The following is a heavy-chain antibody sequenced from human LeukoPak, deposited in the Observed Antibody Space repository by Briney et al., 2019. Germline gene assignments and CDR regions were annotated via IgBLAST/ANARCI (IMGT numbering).Heavy chain of an antibody. Sequence: PSETLSLTCTVSGGSISSSVYYWGWIRQPPGKVLQWIGTIHYSGSTYYNPSLKSRVTISVDTSKNRFSLNLSSVTAADTAVYYCARHGKNYYDSAGYYYFEYWGQGTLVTVSS. CDR3: ARHGKNYYDSAGYYYFEY. V-gene: IGHV4-39*01. CDR1: GGSISSSVYY. CDR2: IHYSGST. D-gene: IGHD3-22*01. J-gene: IGHJ4*02.